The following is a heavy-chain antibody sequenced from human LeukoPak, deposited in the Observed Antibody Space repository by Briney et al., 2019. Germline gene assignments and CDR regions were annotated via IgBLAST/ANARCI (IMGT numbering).Heavy chain of an antibody. CDR3: ARIPNAFDI. CDR1: GYTFTSYG. Sequence: GASVKVSCKASGYTFTSYGISWVRQAPGQGLEWMGWISAYNGNTNYAQKLQGRVTMTTDRSTSTAYMELRSLRPDDTAVYYCARIPNAFDIWGQGTMVTVSS. V-gene: IGHV1-18*01. D-gene: IGHD2-2*02. J-gene: IGHJ3*02. CDR2: ISAYNGNT.